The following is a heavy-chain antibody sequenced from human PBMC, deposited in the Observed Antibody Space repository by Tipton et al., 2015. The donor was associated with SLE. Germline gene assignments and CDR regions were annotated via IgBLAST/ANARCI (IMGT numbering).Heavy chain of an antibody. J-gene: IGHJ3*02. V-gene: IGHV4-34*01. CDR1: GGSISSSSSYY. CDR2: INHRGST. Sequence: TLSLTCAVYGGSISSSSSYYWAWIRQPPGKGVEWIGEINHRGSTNYNPSLKSRVTISGDTSKNQFSLKVTSVTAADTAMYYCARLSGDAFDIWGQGTMVTVSS. CDR3: ARLSGDAFDI. D-gene: IGHD1-26*01.